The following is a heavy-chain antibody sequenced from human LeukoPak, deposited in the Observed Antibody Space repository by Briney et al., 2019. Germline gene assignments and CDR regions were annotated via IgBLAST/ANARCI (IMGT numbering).Heavy chain of an antibody. V-gene: IGHV4-39*01. D-gene: IGHD2-2*01. CDR2: IYYSGST. CDR3: ARSGPYQLLPFDP. CDR1: GGSISSSSYY. Sequence: SETLSLTCTVSGGSISSSSYYWGWIRQPPGKGLEWIGSIYYSGSTYYNPSLKSRVTISVDTSKNQFSLKLSSVTAADTAVYYCARSGPYQLLPFDPWGQGTLVTVSS. J-gene: IGHJ5*02.